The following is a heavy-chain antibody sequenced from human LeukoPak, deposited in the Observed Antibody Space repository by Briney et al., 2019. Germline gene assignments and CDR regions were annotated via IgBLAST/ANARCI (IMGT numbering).Heavy chain of an antibody. D-gene: IGHD3-9*01. V-gene: IGHV3-23*01. J-gene: IGHJ4*02. CDR2: ISEGGGAT. CDR1: GFTFNNFA. CDR3: PPLRGVPSGDDLLRY. Sequence: GGSLRLSCAASGFTFNNFAMTWVRQAPGEGLEWVSSISEGGGATYYADSVRGRFTISRDYSKHTLYLQMNSLRAEDTAVYYCPPLRGVPSGDDLLRYGGQETLFPVSS.